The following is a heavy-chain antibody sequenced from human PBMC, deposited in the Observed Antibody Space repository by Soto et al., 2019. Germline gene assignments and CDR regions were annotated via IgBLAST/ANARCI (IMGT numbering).Heavy chain of an antibody. D-gene: IGHD1-26*01. V-gene: IGHV1-18*01. J-gene: IGHJ4*02. CDR2: ISAYNGNT. Sequence: QVQLVQSGAEVKKPGASVKVSCKASGYTFTSYGISWVRQAPGQGLEWMGWISAYNGNTNYARKRQGRVTMTTDTSTRTAYMELRSLRSDDTAVYYCARDRAGIVGATGVGFDYWGQGTLVTVSS. CDR1: GYTFTSYG. CDR3: ARDRAGIVGATGVGFDY.